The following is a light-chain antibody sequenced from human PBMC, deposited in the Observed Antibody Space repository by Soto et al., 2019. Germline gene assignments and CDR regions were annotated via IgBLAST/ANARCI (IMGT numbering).Light chain of an antibody. V-gene: IGKV3D-15*01. CDR2: GAS. CDR3: QQYNEWRT. Sequence: EIVRTQSPATLSVSTWERATLSCRASQNIRSNLAWYQQKPGQAPRLLIYGASTRSPGIPVRVSGSGSGTEFTLISSSLQSEDFAVYYCQQYNEWRTFGQGTKVAIK. J-gene: IGKJ1*01. CDR1: QNIRSN.